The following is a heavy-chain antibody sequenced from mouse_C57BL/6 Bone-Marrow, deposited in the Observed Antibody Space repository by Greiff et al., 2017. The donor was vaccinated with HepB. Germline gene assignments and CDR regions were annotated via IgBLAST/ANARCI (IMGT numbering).Heavy chain of an antibody. CDR1: GYTFTDYY. Sequence: DVKLQESGPVLVKPGASVKMSCKASGYTFTDYYMNWVKQSHGKSLEWIGVINPYNGGTSYNQKFKGKATLTVDKSSSTAYMELNSLTSEDSAVYYCARSASYYYGRWYVDVWGTGTTVTVSS. J-gene: IGHJ1*03. V-gene: IGHV1-19*01. D-gene: IGHD1-1*01. CDR3: ARSASYYYGRWYVDV. CDR2: INPYNGGT.